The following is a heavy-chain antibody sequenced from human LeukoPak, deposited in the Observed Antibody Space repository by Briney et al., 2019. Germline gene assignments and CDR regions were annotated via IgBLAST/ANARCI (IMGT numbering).Heavy chain of an antibody. V-gene: IGHV3-23*01. CDR3: AKRAAGYYFDH. CDR1: GFTSSSYS. CDR2: INSGGST. D-gene: IGHD6-13*01. J-gene: IGHJ4*02. Sequence: GGSLRLSCAASGFTSSSYSMSWVRQAPGKGLEWVSSINSGGSTFYADSVKGRFTISRDNSQNTLYLQMNSLTAEDTAVYYCAKRAAGYYFDHWGQGTLVTVSS.